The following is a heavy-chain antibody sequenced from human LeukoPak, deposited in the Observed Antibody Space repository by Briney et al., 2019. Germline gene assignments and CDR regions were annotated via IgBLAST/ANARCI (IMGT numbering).Heavy chain of an antibody. Sequence: VASVKVSCKASGYTFTSHAVHWVRQAPGQGLEWMGWINPNSGGTNYAQKFQGRVSMTRDTSISTAHMELSRLRSDDTAVYYCAREGRGDSSGYYKGYWGQGTLVTVSS. CDR3: AREGRGDSSGYYKGY. V-gene: IGHV1-2*02. J-gene: IGHJ4*02. CDR1: GYTFTSHA. D-gene: IGHD3-22*01. CDR2: INPNSGGT.